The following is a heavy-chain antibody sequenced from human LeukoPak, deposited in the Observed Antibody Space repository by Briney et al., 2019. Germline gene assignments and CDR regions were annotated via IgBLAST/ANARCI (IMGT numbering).Heavy chain of an antibody. V-gene: IGHV3-23*01. J-gene: IGHJ4*01. CDR3: ARRGGSSWSSFDY. Sequence: GGSLRLSCAASGFTFSSYAMSWVRQAPGKGLEWVSGISGPGGSAYYAASVKGRFIISRDNSGNTLFFQLTNLRVEDTAVYYCARRGGSSWSSFDYWGHGTLVTVSS. D-gene: IGHD6-13*01. CDR2: ISGPGGSA. CDR1: GFTFSSYA.